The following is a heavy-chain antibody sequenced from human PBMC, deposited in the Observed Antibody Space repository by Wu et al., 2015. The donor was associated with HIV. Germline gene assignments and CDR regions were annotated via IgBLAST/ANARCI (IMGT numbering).Heavy chain of an antibody. D-gene: IGHD3-22*01. CDR2: MNPNSGNT. CDR1: GYTFTSYD. Sequence: QVQLVQSGAEVKKPGASVKVPCKASGYTFTSYDINWVRQATGQGLEWMGWMNPNSGNTGYAQKFQGRVTMTRNTSISTAYMELSSLRSEDTAVYYCARFSPPRRTMIVELYAFDIWGQGTMVTVSS. J-gene: IGHJ3*02. CDR3: ARFSPPRRTMIVELYAFDI. V-gene: IGHV1-8*01.